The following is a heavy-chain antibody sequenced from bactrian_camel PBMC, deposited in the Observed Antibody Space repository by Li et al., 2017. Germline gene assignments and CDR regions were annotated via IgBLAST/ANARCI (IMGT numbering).Heavy chain of an antibody. CDR3: AARGPYCYTKLSVRDFTY. Sequence: VQLVESGGGSVQAGGSVRLSCVTSGGTEDGFYVAWIRQAPGKGREGVASIYTGTDRTYYADSVKGRFAIWQDNAKATVYLQMNSLKPEDTAMYYCAARGPYCYTKLSVRDFTYWGQGTQVTVS. CDR2: IYTGTDRT. J-gene: IGHJ6*01. V-gene: IGHV3S19*01. CDR1: GGTEDGFY. D-gene: IGHD2*01.